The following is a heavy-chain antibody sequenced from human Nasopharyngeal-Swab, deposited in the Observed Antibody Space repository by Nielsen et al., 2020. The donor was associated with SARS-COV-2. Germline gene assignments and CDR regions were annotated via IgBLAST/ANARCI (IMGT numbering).Heavy chain of an antibody. D-gene: IGHD5-18*01. J-gene: IGHJ4*02. Sequence: ARQAPGKGLEWVSSISSSSSYIYYADSVKGRFTISRDNAKNSLYLQMNSLRAEDTAVYYCARDHPHTAIDYWGQGTLVTVSS. V-gene: IGHV3-21*01. CDR2: ISSSSSYI. CDR3: ARDHPHTAIDY.